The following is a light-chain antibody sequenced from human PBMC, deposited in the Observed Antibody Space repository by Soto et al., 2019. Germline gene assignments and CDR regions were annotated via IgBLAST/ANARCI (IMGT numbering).Light chain of an antibody. CDR1: QSVRSN. CDR3: QPYNDWPLT. Sequence: EIVMTQSPVTLSVSPGGRGTLSCRASQSVRSNLAWYQQKPGQAPSLLIYGAFTRATGIPTRFSGTGSGTEFTLTISSLQSEDFALSYCQPYNDWPLTFGQGTQVDI. J-gene: IGKJ1*01. CDR2: GAF. V-gene: IGKV3-15*01.